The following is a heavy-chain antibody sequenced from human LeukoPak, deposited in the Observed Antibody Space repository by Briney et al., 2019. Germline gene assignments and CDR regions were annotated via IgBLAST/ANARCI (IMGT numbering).Heavy chain of an antibody. CDR1: GFTFSSSA. Sequence: GGSLRLSCAASGFTFSSSAMSWVRQAPGKGLEWVSAISNNGGYTYYADSVQGRFTISRDNSKSTLCLQMNSLRAEDTAVHYCAKQLGYCSDGSCYFPYWGQGTLVTVSS. D-gene: IGHD2-15*01. J-gene: IGHJ4*02. CDR3: AKQLGYCSDGSCYFPY. V-gene: IGHV3-23*01. CDR2: ISNNGGYT.